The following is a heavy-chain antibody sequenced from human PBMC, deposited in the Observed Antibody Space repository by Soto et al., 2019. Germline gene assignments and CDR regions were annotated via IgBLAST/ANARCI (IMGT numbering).Heavy chain of an antibody. J-gene: IGHJ6*02. D-gene: IGHD1-26*01. CDR3: ARNLGGRVFGMDV. Sequence: SETLSLTCTVSGGSISSYYWSWLRQPPGKGLEWIGEFYHRGSTNYNPSLKSRLTISVDKSNNQFSLKLISVTAADTAVYYCARNLGGRVFGMDVWGQGTTVTVSS. V-gene: IGHV4-59*12. CDR1: GGSISSYY. CDR2: FYHRGST.